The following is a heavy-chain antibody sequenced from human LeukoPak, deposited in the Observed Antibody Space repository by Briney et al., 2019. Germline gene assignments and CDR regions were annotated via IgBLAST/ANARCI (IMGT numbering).Heavy chain of an antibody. V-gene: IGHV3-30-3*01. D-gene: IGHD3-3*01. CDR3: ARDHAGITIFGVVHPDY. CDR1: GFTFSSYA. CDR2: ISYDGSNK. Sequence: GGSLRLSCAASGFTFSSYAMHWVRQAPGKGLEWEAVISYDGSNKYYADSVKGRFTISRDNSKNTLYLQMNSLRAEDTAVYYCARDHAGITIFGVVHPDYWGQGTLVTVSS. J-gene: IGHJ4*02.